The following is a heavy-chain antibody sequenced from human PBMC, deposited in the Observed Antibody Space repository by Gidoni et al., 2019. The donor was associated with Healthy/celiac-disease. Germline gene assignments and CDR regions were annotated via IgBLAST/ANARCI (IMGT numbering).Heavy chain of an antibody. CDR1: GLPFSSSA. V-gene: IGHV3-30*18. D-gene: IGHD3-22*01. J-gene: IGHJ4*02. Sequence: QVQLVASGGGVVQPGRSLRLPCAASGLPFSSSAMHWVRQAPGKGLEWVAVISYDGSNKYYADSVKGRFTISRDNSKNTLYLQMNSLRAEDTAVYYCAKDYYDSSGYYPFLDYWGQGTLVTVSS. CDR2: ISYDGSNK. CDR3: AKDYYDSSGYYPFLDY.